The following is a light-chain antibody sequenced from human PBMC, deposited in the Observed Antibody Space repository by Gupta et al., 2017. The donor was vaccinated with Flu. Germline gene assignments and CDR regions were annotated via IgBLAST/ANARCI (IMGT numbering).Light chain of an antibody. J-gene: IGLJ3*02. V-gene: IGLV1-40*01. CDR1: SSNIGAGYD. CDR2: GDT. Sequence: SSSNIGAGYDVHWYQQLPGTAPRLLINGDTSRPSGVPDRFSGSKSGTSASLAITVLQAEDEADYFCQSFDSSLFWVFGGGTKLTVL. CDR3: QSFDSSLFWV.